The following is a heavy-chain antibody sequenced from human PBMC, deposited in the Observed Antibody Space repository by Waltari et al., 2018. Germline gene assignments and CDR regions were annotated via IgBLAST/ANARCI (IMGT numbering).Heavy chain of an antibody. D-gene: IGHD5-12*01. CDR2: LIPIFGTA. J-gene: IGHJ6*02. Sequence: QVQLVQSGAEVKKPGSSVKVSCKASGGTFSSYAISWVRQAPGQGLEWMGGLIPIFGTANYAQKFQGRVTITTDESTSTAYMELSSLRSEDTAVYYCASLATITVRTQYYYYGMDVWGQGTTVTVSS. V-gene: IGHV1-69*05. CDR3: ASLATITVRTQYYYYGMDV. CDR1: GGTFSSYA.